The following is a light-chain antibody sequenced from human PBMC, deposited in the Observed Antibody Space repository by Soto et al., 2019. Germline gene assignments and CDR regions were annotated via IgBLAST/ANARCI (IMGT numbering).Light chain of an antibody. J-gene: IGLJ3*02. CDR3: QSFDSNLSGWV. Sequence: QSVLTQPPSVSGAPGQRVTISCTGNSSNIGAGHDVHWYQQPPGTAPKLLIFRNNNRASGVPGRFSGARSGTSASLAITGLQTGDEAAYYCQSFDSNLSGWVFGGGTQLTVL. CDR2: RNN. CDR1: SSNIGAGHD. V-gene: IGLV1-40*01.